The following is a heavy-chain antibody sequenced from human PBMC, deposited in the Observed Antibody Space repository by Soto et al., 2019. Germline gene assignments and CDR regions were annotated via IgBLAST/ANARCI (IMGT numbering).Heavy chain of an antibody. CDR2: ISYDGSNK. Sequence: HPGGSLRLSCAASGFTFSSYGMHWVRQAPGKGLEWVAVISYDGSNKYYADSVKGRFTISRDNSKNTLYLQMNSLRAEDTAVYYCAKDPPKIVGATEPDYWGQGTLVTVSS. CDR3: AKDPPKIVGATEPDY. V-gene: IGHV3-30*18. D-gene: IGHD1-26*01. CDR1: GFTFSSYG. J-gene: IGHJ4*02.